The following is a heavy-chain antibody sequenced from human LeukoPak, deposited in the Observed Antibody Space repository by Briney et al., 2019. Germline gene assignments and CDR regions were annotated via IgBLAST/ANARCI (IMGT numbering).Heavy chain of an antibody. J-gene: IGHJ3*02. Sequence: TGGSLRLSCGASGFTVSNHHMSWVRQTPGKGLEWASVIFSGGNTYYTDSVKGRFTISRDNSKNTLYLQANRLRAEDTAVYYCARDGGWPGYFDIWGQGTMVTVSS. CDR3: ARDGGWPGYFDI. CDR2: IFSGGNT. CDR1: GFTVSNHH. D-gene: IGHD3-16*01. V-gene: IGHV3-53*01.